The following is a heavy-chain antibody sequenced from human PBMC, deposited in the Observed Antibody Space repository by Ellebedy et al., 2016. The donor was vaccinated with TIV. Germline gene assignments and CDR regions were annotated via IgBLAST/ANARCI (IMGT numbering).Heavy chain of an antibody. D-gene: IGHD1-26*01. Sequence: AASVKVSCKASGGTFSSYAISWVRQAPGQGLEWMGRIIPILGIANYAQKFQGRVTITADKSTSTAYMELSSLRSEDTAVYYCARTQGNSGSYYPLFYWGQGTLVTVSS. CDR1: GGTFSSYA. CDR2: IIPILGIA. V-gene: IGHV1-69*04. J-gene: IGHJ4*02. CDR3: ARTQGNSGSYYPLFY.